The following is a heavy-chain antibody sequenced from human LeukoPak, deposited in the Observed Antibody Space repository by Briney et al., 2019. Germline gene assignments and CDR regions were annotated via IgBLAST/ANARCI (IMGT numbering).Heavy chain of an antibody. Sequence: ASVNVSYKASGYTFTSYYMHWVRQAPGQGLEWMGIINPSGGSTSYAQKFQGRVTMTRVTPTSTVYMELSSLRSEDTAVYYCARERGTFGGVIADYWGQGTLVTVSS. V-gene: IGHV1-46*01. CDR3: ARERGTFGGVIADY. D-gene: IGHD3-16*02. J-gene: IGHJ4*02. CDR2: INPSGGST. CDR1: GYTFTSYY.